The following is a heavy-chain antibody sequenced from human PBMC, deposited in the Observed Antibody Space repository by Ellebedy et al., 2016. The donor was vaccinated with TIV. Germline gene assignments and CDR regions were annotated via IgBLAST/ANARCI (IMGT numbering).Heavy chain of an antibody. J-gene: IGHJ4*02. V-gene: IGHV4-39*07. Sequence: MPSETLSLTCSVSGGSISSSSYYWGWIRQAPGKGLEWRGSIYSSGTTYYNPSLKSRVTISIDTAKNQISLKLTSVTAADTAVYYCTGRVALDYWGQGTLVTVSS. CDR1: GGSISSSSYY. CDR2: IYSSGTT. CDR3: TGRVALDY. D-gene: IGHD1-14*01.